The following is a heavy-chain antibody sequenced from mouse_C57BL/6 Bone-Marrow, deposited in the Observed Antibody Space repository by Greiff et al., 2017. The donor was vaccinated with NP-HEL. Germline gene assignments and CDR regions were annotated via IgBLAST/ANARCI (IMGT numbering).Heavy chain of an antibody. CDR1: GYTFTDYY. CDR3: ASLPTGFAY. V-gene: IGHV1-19*01. J-gene: IGHJ3*01. Sequence: EVQLQQSGPVLVKPGASVKMSCKASGYTFTDYYMNWVKQSHGKSLEWIGVINPYNGGTSYNQKFKGKATLTVDKSSSTAYMELNSLTSEDSAVYYCASLPTGFAYWGQGTLVTVSA. CDR2: INPYNGGT. D-gene: IGHD2-1*01.